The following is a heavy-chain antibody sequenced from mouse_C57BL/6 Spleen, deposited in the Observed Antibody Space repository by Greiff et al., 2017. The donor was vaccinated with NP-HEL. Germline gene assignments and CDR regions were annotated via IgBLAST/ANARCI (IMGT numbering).Heavy chain of an antibody. Sequence: VQLQQSGPELVKPGASVKISCKASGYSFTDYNMNWVKQSHGKSLEWIGVINPNYGTTSYNQKFKGKATLTVDQSSSTAYMQLNSLTSEDSAVYYCAREEYYGSSCVEDWYFDVWGTGTTVTVAS. D-gene: IGHD1-1*01. CDR1: GYSFTDYN. J-gene: IGHJ1*03. CDR3: AREEYYGSSCVEDWYFDV. V-gene: IGHV1-39*01. CDR2: INPNYGTT.